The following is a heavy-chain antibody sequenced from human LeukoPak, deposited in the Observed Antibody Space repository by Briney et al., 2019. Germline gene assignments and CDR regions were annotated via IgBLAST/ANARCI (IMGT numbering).Heavy chain of an antibody. CDR2: INHSGST. J-gene: IGHJ6*03. CDR1: GGSFSGYY. D-gene: IGHD6-6*01. CDR3: ARGWAARHRYYYYYMDV. V-gene: IGHV4-34*01. Sequence: SETLSLTCAVSGGSFSGYYWSWIRQPPGKGLEWIGEINHSGSTNYNPSLKSRVTISVDTSKNQFSLKLSSVTAADTAVYYCARGWAARHRYYYYYMDVWGKGATVTVSS.